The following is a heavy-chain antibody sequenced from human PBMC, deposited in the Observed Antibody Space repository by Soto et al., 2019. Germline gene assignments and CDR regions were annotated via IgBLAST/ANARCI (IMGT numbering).Heavy chain of an antibody. CDR3: ARRRGDFWSGYSTGYYYGMDV. Sequence: SETLSLTCAVYGGSFSGYYWSWIRQPPGKGLEWIGEINHSGSTNYNPSLKSRVSLSVDTSKNQFSLRLSSVTAADTAVYYCARRRGDFWSGYSTGYYYGMDVWGQGTTVS. J-gene: IGHJ6*02. CDR1: GGSFSGYY. CDR2: INHSGST. D-gene: IGHD3-3*01. V-gene: IGHV4-34*01.